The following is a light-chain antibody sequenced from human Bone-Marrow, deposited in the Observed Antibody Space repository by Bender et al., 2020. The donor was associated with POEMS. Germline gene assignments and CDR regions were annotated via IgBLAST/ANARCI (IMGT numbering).Light chain of an antibody. V-gene: IGLV3-10*01. J-gene: IGLJ3*02. CDR3: FSTGISVNQWV. Sequence: SYELTQPPSVSVSPGQTARITCSGDALPKKYVYWYHLKSGQAPVLVISEDKKRPSGIPERVSGSSSGTTATLTINGAKVDDESDYFCFSTGISVNQWVFGGGTTLTV. CDR2: EDK. CDR1: ALPKKY.